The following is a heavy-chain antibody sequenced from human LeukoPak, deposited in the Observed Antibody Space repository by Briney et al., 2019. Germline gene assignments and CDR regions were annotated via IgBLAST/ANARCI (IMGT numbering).Heavy chain of an antibody. V-gene: IGHV3-21*01. J-gene: IGHJ6*03. D-gene: IGHD6-6*01. CDR3: ASGLSSSSSYYYYCYMDV. CDR2: ISGSSSYI. CDR1: GFTFSSYS. Sequence: GGSLRLSCAASGFTFSSYSMNWVRQAPGKGLEWVSSISGSSSYIYYADSVKGRFTISRDNAKNSLYLQMNSLRAEDTAVYYCASGLSSSSSYYYYCYMDVWGKGTTVTVSS.